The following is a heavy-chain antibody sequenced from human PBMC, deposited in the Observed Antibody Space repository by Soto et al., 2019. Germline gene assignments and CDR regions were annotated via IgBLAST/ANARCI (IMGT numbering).Heavy chain of an antibody. CDR2: INPSGGSA. V-gene: IGHV1-46*01. CDR3: AGDRLPPPPARVSAGVVVTSYGMDV. CDR1: GYTFTTYC. D-gene: IGHD3-22*01. J-gene: IGHJ6*02. Sequence: SVKVSCQASGYTFTTYCIHWVRQAPAQGPVWVGIINPSGGSATYAEKCQDRATMTSATSTSTVYMELSSLRSADTAAYSCAGDRLPPPPARVSAGVVVTSYGMDVWG.